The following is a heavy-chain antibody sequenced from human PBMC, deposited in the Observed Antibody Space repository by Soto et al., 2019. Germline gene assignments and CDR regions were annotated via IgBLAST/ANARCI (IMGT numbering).Heavy chain of an antibody. J-gene: IGHJ5*02. CDR2: IYYSGST. Sequence: QVQLQESGPGLVKPSQTLSLTCTVSGGSISSGGYYWSWIRQHPGKGLEWIGYIYYSGSTYYNPSLKSRVTISVDTSKNQFSLKLSSVTAADTAVYYCARDIGSGPPDYWFDPWGQGTLVTVSS. D-gene: IGHD3-10*01. V-gene: IGHV4-31*03. CDR1: GGSISSGGYY. CDR3: ARDIGSGPPDYWFDP.